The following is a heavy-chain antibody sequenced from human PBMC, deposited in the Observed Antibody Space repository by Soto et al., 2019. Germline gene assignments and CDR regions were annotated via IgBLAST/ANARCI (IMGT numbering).Heavy chain of an antibody. D-gene: IGHD3-10*01. CDR2: IYYSGST. CDR3: ARDYYGSGSPPLGY. CDR1: GGSISSYY. Sequence: QVQLQESGPGLVKPSETLSLTCTVSGGSISSYYWSWIRQPPGKGLEWIGYIYYSGSTNYNPSLKSRVTISVDTSKNQFSLKLSSATAADTAVYYCARDYYGSGSPPLGYWGQGTLVTVSS. J-gene: IGHJ4*02. V-gene: IGHV4-59*01.